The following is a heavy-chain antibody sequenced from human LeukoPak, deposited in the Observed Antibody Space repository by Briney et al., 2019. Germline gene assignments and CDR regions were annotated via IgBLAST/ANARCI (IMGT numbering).Heavy chain of an antibody. V-gene: IGHV3-74*01. J-gene: IGHJ4*02. CDR1: GVTFTSYL. D-gene: IGHD1-26*01. CDR2: INSDGTST. Sequence: GGSLRLSCAASGVTFTSYLMHWVRQAPGKGLVWVSRINSDGTSTSYADSVKGRFTISRDNAKNMLYLEMNSLRVDDASVYYCVRGAPFDYWGQGTLVTVSS. CDR3: VRGAPFDY.